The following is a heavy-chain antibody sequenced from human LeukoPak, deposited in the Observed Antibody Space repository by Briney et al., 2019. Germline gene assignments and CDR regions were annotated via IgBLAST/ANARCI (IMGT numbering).Heavy chain of an antibody. CDR1: GFTLSNYA. CDR2: ISNDGTNK. D-gene: IGHD6-19*01. CDR3: ARGSKEYTSGWRY. V-gene: IGHV3-30*01. Sequence: PGGSLRLSCAASGFTLSNYAMNWVRQAPAKGLEWVAFISNDGTNKYYADSVKGRFTISRDNSKNTLYLQMNSLRAEDTAVYYCARGSKEYTSGWRYWGQGTLVTVSS. J-gene: IGHJ4*02.